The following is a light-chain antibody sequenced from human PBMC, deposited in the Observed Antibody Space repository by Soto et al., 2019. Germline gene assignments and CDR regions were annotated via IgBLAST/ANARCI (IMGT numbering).Light chain of an antibody. CDR2: WAS. CDR1: QSVFSNSNNKNC. CDR3: QHYYSIPWT. V-gene: IGKV4-1*01. J-gene: IGKJ1*01. Sequence: DIVMTQSPDSLAVSLGERATVNCKSSQSVFSNSNNKNCIAWYQQKSGQPPKLLIYWASSRGSGVPDRFSGGGSGTDFTRTISSLQAEDVATYYCQHYYSIPWTFGQGTRVEIK.